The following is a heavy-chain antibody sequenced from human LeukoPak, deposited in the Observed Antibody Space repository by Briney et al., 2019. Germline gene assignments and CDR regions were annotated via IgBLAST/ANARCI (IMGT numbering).Heavy chain of an antibody. CDR2: IYHSGST. D-gene: IGHD3-9*01. CDR3: ARQTWYYDILTGYYVRYFDY. CDR1: GYSISSGYY. V-gene: IGHV4-38-2*01. Sequence: SETLSLTCAVSGYSISSGYYWGWIRQPPGKGLEWIGSIYHSGSTYYNPSLKSRVTISVDTSKNQFSLKLSSVTAADTAVYYCARQTWYYDILTGYYVRYFDYWGQGTLSPSPQ. J-gene: IGHJ4*02.